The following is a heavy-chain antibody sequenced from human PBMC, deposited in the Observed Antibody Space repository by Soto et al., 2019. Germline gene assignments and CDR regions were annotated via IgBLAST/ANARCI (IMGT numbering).Heavy chain of an antibody. D-gene: IGHD2-2*01. J-gene: IGHJ4*02. V-gene: IGHV3-21*01. CDR2: ISKSDYT. Sequence: GGSLRLSCTVSGFAFNNYGINWVRQAPGKGLEWVSSISKSDYTYYSDSVKGRFAISRDNAKSSVSLKMNTLRVEDTAVYYCAREDSIXIPAVSDFWGQGTLVTVSS. CDR3: AREDSIXIPAVSDF. CDR1: GFAFNNYG.